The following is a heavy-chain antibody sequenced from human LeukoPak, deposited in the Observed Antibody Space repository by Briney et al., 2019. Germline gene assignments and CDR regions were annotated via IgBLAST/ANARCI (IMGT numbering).Heavy chain of an antibody. CDR3: ARAGYDILTGYYTDYYYYCMDV. CDR1: GFTFSSYA. V-gene: IGHV3-23*01. CDR2: ISGSGGST. J-gene: IGHJ6*03. D-gene: IGHD3-9*01. Sequence: PGGSLRLSCAASGFTFSSYAMSWVRQAPGKGLEWVSAISGSGGSTYYADSVKGRFTISRDNSKNTLYLQMNSLRAEDTAVYYYARAGYDILTGYYTDYYYYCMDVWGKGTTVTVSS.